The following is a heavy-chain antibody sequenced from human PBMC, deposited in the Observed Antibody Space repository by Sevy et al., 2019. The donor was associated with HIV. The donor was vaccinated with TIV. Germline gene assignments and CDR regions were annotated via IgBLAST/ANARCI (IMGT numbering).Heavy chain of an antibody. CDR1: GFTFSSYA. CDR2: ISGSGGST. CDR3: ARGTYYDFWRGSYYYGIDV. J-gene: IGHJ6*02. D-gene: IGHD3-3*01. Sequence: GGSLRLSCAASGFTFSSYAMSWVRQAPGKGLEWVSAISGSGGSTYYADSVKGRFTISRDNFKNTLYLQMNSLRAEDTAVYYCARGTYYDFWRGSYYYGIDVWGQGTTVTVSS. V-gene: IGHV3-23*01.